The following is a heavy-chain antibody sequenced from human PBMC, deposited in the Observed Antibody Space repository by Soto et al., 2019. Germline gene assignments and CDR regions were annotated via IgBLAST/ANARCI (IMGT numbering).Heavy chain of an antibody. Sequence: ASVKVSCKASGYSFSHYGIGWVRQAPGQGLEWMGWISAYNGNRHFAEGLRGRITMTTNTTTSTADMELRSLSSDDTAVYYCARGGQECSNSGCGYIYDGMDVWGQGTTVTVSS. J-gene: IGHJ6*02. CDR2: ISAYNGNR. CDR1: GYSFSHYG. D-gene: IGHD1-26*01. CDR3: ARGGQECSNSGCGYIYDGMDV. V-gene: IGHV1-18*01.